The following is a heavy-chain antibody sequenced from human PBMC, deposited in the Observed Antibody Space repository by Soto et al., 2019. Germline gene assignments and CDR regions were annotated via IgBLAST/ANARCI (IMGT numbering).Heavy chain of an antibody. D-gene: IGHD3-3*01. CDR1: GGSSSGYY. CDR3: ASVPYYDFWSGYYIGWFDP. J-gene: IGHJ5*02. CDR2: INHSGST. V-gene: IGHV4-34*01. Sequence: PSETLSLTCAVYGGSSSGYYWSWIRQPPGKGLEWIGEINHSGSTNYNPSLKSRVTISVDTSKNQFSLKLSSVTAADTAVYYCASVPYYDFWSGYYIGWFDPWGQGTLVTVSS.